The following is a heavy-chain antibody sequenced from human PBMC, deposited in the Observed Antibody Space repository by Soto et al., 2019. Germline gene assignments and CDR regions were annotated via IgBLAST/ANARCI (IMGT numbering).Heavy chain of an antibody. Sequence: QVQLQESGPGLVKPSETLSLTCTVFGGSVSSGSYYWSWIRQPPGKGLEWIGYIYYSGSTNYNPSLKSRVTISVDTSKNQFSLKLSSVTAADTAVYYCARADGYRVPQNLDYWGQGTLVTVSS. J-gene: IGHJ4*02. CDR1: GGSVSSGSYY. V-gene: IGHV4-61*01. D-gene: IGHD5-12*01. CDR3: ARADGYRVPQNLDY. CDR2: IYYSGST.